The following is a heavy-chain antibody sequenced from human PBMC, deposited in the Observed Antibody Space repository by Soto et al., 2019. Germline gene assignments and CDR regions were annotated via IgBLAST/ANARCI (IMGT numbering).Heavy chain of an antibody. D-gene: IGHD3-10*01. V-gene: IGHV3-30*18. J-gene: IGHJ4*02. CDR3: ANGRGITMVRGVL. CDR2: ISYDGSNK. CDR1: GFTFSSYG. Sequence: QVQLVESGGGVVQPGRSLRLSCAASGFTFSSYGMHWVRQAPGKGLEWVAVISYDGSNKYYADSVKGRFTISRDNSKNTLYLQMNSLRAEGTAVYYCANGRGITMVRGVLWGQGTLVTVSS.